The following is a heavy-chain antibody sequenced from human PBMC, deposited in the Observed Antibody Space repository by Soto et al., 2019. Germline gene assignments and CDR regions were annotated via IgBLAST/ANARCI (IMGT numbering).Heavy chain of an antibody. D-gene: IGHD2-2*03. CDR1: GYSFPTYG. CDR3: ARDGYFYDIYYFDY. CDR2: ISVYNGNT. Sequence: ASVNVSCKASGYSFPTYGITWVRQAPGQGLEWMGWISVYNGNTKYAQQFQGRVSLTADTSATTAYMEVRSLRSDDTAVYYCARDGYFYDIYYFDYWGQGTPVTVSS. V-gene: IGHV1-18*01. J-gene: IGHJ4*02.